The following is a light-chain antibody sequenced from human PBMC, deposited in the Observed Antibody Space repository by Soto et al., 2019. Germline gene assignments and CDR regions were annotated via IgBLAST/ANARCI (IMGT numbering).Light chain of an antibody. CDR2: KAA. CDR1: QSISSW. V-gene: IGKV1-5*03. CDR3: QQSFT. J-gene: IGKJ3*01. Sequence: DIQMTQSPSTLSASVGDRVTITCRASQSISSWLAWYQQKPGKAPKLLIYKAASLESGVPSRFSGSGSGTEFTLPISSLQPDDFATYYCQQSFTFGPGPKVDI.